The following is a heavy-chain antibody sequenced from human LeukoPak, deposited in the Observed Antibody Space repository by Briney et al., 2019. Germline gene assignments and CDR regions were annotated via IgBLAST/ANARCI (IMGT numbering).Heavy chain of an antibody. V-gene: IGHV1-24*01. J-gene: IGHJ6*04. CDR1: GHTLTELS. D-gene: IGHD3-10*01. CDR2: FDPEDGET. CDR3: ATDDAMVRGVGDYGMDV. Sequence: ASVKVSCKVSGHTLTELSTHWVRQAPGKGLEWMGGFDPEDGETIYAQKFQGRVTMTEDTSTDTAYMELSSLRSEDTAVYYCATDDAMVRGVGDYGMDVWGKGTTVTVSS.